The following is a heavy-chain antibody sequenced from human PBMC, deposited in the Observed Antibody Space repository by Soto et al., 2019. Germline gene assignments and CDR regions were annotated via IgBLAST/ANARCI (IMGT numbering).Heavy chain of an antibody. D-gene: IGHD2-2*01. CDR1: GFTFSSYA. J-gene: IGHJ5*02. CDR2: ISGSGGTT. V-gene: IGHV3-23*01. CDR3: AKVQYASPTSWFDP. Sequence: GGSLRLSCAASGFTFSSYAMNWVRQAPGKGLEWVSGISGSGGTTYYADSVKGRFTISRDNSKNTLNLQMNSLRAEDTAVYYCAKVQYASPTSWFDPWGKGTLVTV.